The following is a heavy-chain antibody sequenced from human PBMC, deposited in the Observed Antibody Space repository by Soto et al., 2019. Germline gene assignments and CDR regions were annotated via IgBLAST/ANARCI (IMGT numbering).Heavy chain of an antibody. CDR3: ARFSSSWYGRIDY. J-gene: IGHJ4*02. D-gene: IGHD6-13*01. V-gene: IGHV3-33*01. Sequence: GGSLRLSCAASGFTFSSYGMHWVRQAPGKGLEWVAVIWYDGSNKYYADSVKGRFTISRDNSKNTLYLQMNSLRAEGTAVYYCARFSSSWYGRIDYWGQGTLVTVSS. CDR1: GFTFSSYG. CDR2: IWYDGSNK.